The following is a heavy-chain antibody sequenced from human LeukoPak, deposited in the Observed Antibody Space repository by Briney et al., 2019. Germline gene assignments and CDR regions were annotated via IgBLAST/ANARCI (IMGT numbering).Heavy chain of an antibody. V-gene: IGHV3-11*01. Sequence: PGGSLRLSCAASGFTFSDYYMSWIRQAPGKGLEWVSYISSSGSTIYYADSVKGRFTIFRDNAKNSLYLQMNSLRVEDTAVYYCAGDLMGIAYRGAFYYWGQGTLVTVSS. CDR2: ISSSGSTI. D-gene: IGHD6-13*01. J-gene: IGHJ4*02. CDR1: GFTFSDYY. CDR3: AGDLMGIAYRGAFYY.